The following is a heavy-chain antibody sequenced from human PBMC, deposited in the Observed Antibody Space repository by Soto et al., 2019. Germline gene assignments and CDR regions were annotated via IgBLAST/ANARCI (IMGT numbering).Heavy chain of an antibody. Sequence: QVQLVQSGAEVKKPGASVKVSCKASGYTFTSDGVSWVRQAPGQGLEWMGWISGYNCNTNYAQRFRDRVTLTTDTSTSTAYMELRSLRSDDSAVYYCARDAHCGGAPGCRAMDVWGQGTTITVSS. V-gene: IGHV1-18*04. D-gene: IGHD2-21*01. CDR3: ARDAHCGGAPGCRAMDV. CDR2: ISGYNCNT. CDR1: GYTFTSDG. J-gene: IGHJ6*02.